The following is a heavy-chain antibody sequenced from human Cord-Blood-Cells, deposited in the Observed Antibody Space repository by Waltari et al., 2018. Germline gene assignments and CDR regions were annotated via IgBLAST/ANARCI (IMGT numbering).Heavy chain of an antibody. CDR1: GFNFSTYI. Sequence: ASGFNFSTYIMTSVRQAPGKGLAVVSYISSSSSTIDYADSVKGRFTISRDNAKNSLYLQMNSLRDEDTAVYYCARIRSKGWGFDYWGQGTLVTVSS. D-gene: IGHD6-19*01. J-gene: IGHJ4*02. CDR3: ARIRSKGWGFDY. CDR2: ISSSSSTI. V-gene: IGHV3-48*02.